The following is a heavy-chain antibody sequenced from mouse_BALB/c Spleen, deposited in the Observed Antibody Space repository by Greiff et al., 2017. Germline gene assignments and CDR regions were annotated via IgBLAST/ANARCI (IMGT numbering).Heavy chain of an antibody. CDR1: GFNIKDYY. CDR2: IDPENGDT. V-gene: IGHV14-4*02. CDR3: NAGGYFDY. Sequence: EVQLQQSGAELVRSGASVKLSCTASGFNIKDYYMHWVKQRPEQGLEWIGWIDPENGDTEYAPKFQGKATMTADTSSNPAYLQLSSLTSEDTAVYYCNAGGYFDYWGQGTTLTVSS. J-gene: IGHJ2*01.